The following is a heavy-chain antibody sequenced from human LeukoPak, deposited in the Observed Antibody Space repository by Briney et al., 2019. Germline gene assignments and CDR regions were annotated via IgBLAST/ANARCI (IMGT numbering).Heavy chain of an antibody. CDR1: GFTFSSYG. Sequence: GGSLRLSCAASGFTFSSYGMHWVRQAPGKGLEWVAFIRYDGSNKYYADSVKGRFTISRDNSKNTLYLQMNSLRAEDTAVYYCAKRARYSGSLPGDYWGQGTLVTVSS. CDR2: IRYDGSNK. CDR3: AKRARYSGSLPGDY. V-gene: IGHV3-30*02. J-gene: IGHJ4*02. D-gene: IGHD1-26*01.